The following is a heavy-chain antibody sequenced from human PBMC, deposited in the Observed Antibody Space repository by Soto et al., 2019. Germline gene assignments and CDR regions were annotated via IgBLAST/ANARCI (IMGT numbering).Heavy chain of an antibody. CDR2: FSAGGRA. CDR3: AEESMPEHYGDTLFDY. D-gene: IGHD4-17*01. Sequence: QLLESGGGLVQPGGSLRLSCEASGFSFSSYALSWVRQAPGKGLEWVSTFSAGGRAYYADSVKGRFTIAKDTSKNTLHLQASSLRAEDTAVYYCAEESMPEHYGDTLFDYWGQGTRVTVSS. CDR1: GFSFSSYA. V-gene: IGHV3-23*01. J-gene: IGHJ4*02.